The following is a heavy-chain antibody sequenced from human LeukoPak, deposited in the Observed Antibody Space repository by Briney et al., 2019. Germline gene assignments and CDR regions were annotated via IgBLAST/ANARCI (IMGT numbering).Heavy chain of an antibody. CDR1: GFAFSGFG. J-gene: IGHJ6*03. CDR3: AKDATAVPGTVYMDV. D-gene: IGHD6-13*01. V-gene: IGHV3-23*01. Sequence: GGSLRLSCAASGFAFSGFGMSWVRQAPGKGLEGVATISHDSIGTHYIDSVKGRFRISRDNNEGTLDLQMTSLRAEDTALYYCAKDATAVPGTVYMDVWGKGTTVTISS. CDR2: ISHDSIGT.